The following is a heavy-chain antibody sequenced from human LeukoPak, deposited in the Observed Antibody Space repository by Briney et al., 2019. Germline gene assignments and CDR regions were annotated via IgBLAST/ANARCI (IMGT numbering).Heavy chain of an antibody. D-gene: IGHD1-14*01. Sequence: PGGSLRLSCAASGFTFSTYWMGWVRQAPGKGLEWVSAISGTGGTTNYADSVKGRFTVSRDNSKNTLYLQMNSLRAEDTAVFYCARAALRGTYCYDCWGRGILVTVSS. CDR2: ISGTGGTT. CDR3: ARAALRGTYCYDC. V-gene: IGHV3-23*01. J-gene: IGHJ4*02. CDR1: GFTFSTYW.